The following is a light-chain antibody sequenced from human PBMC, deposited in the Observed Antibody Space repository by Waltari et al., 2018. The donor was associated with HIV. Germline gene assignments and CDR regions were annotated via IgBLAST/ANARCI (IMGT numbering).Light chain of an antibody. CDR3: AAWDDSLSGLV. J-gene: IGLJ3*02. CDR1: SSNIGSHY. CDR2: RNN. V-gene: IGLV1-47*01. Sequence: QSVLTQPPSASGTPGQRVPISCSGSSSNIGSHYVYWYQQLPGTAPKLLIYRNNQRPSGVPDRFSGSKSGTSASLAISGLRSEDEADYYCAAWDDSLSGLVFGGGTKLTVL.